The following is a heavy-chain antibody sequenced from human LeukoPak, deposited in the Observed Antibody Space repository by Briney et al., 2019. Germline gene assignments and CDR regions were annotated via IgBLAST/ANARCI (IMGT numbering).Heavy chain of an antibody. CDR1: GYTFTSYG. J-gene: IGHJ5*02. V-gene: IGHV1-18*01. D-gene: IGHD4-17*01. CDR3: ARGGSTVTTIRYWFDP. Sequence: AASVKVSCKASGYTFTSYGISWVRQAPGQGLEWMGWISAYNGNTNYAQKFQGRVTITADKSTSTAYMELSSLRSEDTAVYYCARGGSTVTTIRYWFDPWGQGTLVTVSS. CDR2: ISAYNGNT.